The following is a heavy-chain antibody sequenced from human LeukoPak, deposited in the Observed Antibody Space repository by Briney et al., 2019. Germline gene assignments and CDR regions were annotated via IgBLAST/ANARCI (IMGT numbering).Heavy chain of an antibody. CDR2: IIPIFGTA. D-gene: IGHD6-6*01. V-gene: IGHV1-69*13. J-gene: IGHJ4*02. CDR3: ARDSRSSSSAYYFDY. CDR1: GYTFTNHD. Sequence: GASVKVFCKASGYTFTNHDINWVRQAPGQGLEWMGGIIPIFGTANYAQKFQGRVTITADESTSTAYMELSSLRSEDTAVYYCARDSRSSSSAYYFDYWGQGTLVTVSS.